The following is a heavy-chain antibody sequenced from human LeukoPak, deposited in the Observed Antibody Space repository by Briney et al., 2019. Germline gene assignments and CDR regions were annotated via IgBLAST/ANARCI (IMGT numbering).Heavy chain of an antibody. V-gene: IGHV4-59*01. D-gene: IGHD1-14*01. J-gene: IGHJ4*02. CDR2: IYYSGST. CDR3: ARATTYYIDY. CDR1: GGSISSYY. Sequence: SETLSLSCTVSGGSISSYYWSWIRQPPGKGLEWIGYIYYSGSTNYNPSLKSRVTISVDTSKNQFSLKLSSVTAADTAVYYCARATTYYIDYWGQGTLVTVSS.